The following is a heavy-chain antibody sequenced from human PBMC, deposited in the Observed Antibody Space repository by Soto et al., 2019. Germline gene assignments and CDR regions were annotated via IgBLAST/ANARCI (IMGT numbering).Heavy chain of an antibody. CDR3: AKAQSMFTIFGVVTLTHYGMDV. Sequence: GASVKVSCKASGYTFTSYGISWVRQAPGQGLEWMGWISAYNGNTNYAQKLQGRVTMTTDTSTSTAYMELRSLRSDDTAVYYCAKAQSMFTIFGVVTLTHYGMDVWGQGTTVTVSS. J-gene: IGHJ6*02. CDR1: GYTFTSYG. V-gene: IGHV1-18*01. CDR2: ISAYNGNT. D-gene: IGHD3-3*01.